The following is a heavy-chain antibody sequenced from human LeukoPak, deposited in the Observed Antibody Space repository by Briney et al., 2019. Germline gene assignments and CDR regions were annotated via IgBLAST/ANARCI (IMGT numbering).Heavy chain of an antibody. CDR1: GGSISSSN. J-gene: IGHJ4*02. D-gene: IGHD3-9*01. Sequence: TSGTLSLTCTVSGGSISSSNWWSWVRQAPGKGLEWVSGIGASGGSTYYADSVKGRFTISRDNSKNTLYLQMNSLRTEDTAVYYCAKAEGYDILTGLDYWGQGTLVTVSS. V-gene: IGHV3-23*01. CDR3: AKAEGYDILTGLDY. CDR2: IGASGGST.